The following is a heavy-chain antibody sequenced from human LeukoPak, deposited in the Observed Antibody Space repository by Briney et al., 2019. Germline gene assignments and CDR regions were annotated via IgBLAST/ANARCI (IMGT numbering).Heavy chain of an antibody. CDR3: ARCSGTYYNAFEI. J-gene: IGHJ3*02. V-gene: IGHV4-4*07. D-gene: IGHD1-26*01. CDR2: IYSSGDT. CDR1: GGSISSNY. Sequence: SETLSLTCSVSGGSISSNYWSWIRQPAGKGLEWIGRIYSSGDTNYNPSLKSRVTMSVDTSKNQFSLKLSSVTAADTALYYCARCSGTYYNAFEIWGQGTMVTVSS.